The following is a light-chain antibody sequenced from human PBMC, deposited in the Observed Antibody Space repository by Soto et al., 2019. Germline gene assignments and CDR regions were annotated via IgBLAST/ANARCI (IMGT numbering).Light chain of an antibody. J-gene: IGKJ3*01. CDR3: QQYGSSPFT. V-gene: IGKV3-20*01. CDR2: GAS. Sequence: EVVLTQSPVTLSLSPGERATLSCRASQSVSSPYLAWYQQKPGQPPRLLIYGASSRATDIPDRFIGRGSGTEFTLTIARLAPEDFAMYYCQQYGSSPFTFGPGTKVDI. CDR1: QSVSSPY.